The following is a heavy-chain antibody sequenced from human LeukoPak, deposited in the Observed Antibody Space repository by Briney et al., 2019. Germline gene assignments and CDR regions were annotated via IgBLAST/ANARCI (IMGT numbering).Heavy chain of an antibody. CDR2: IYNSGNT. V-gene: IGHV4-59*08. CDR1: GGSISSYY. Sequence: SETLTLTCTVSGGSISSYYLSWIRQPPGKGLEWIGYIYNSGNTNYNPSLKSRVTISVDTSKNQFSLKLSSVTAADTAVYYCGSPLTNSYLYTWDHWGQGTLVTVSS. J-gene: IGHJ4*02. D-gene: IGHD2-8*01. CDR3: GSPLTNSYLYTWDH.